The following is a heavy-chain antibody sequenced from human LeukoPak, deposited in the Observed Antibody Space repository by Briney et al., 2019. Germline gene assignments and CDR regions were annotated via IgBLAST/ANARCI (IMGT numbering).Heavy chain of an antibody. J-gene: IGHJ4*02. V-gene: IGHV4-39*07. CDR3: ARSGSGYLRYYFDY. D-gene: IGHD5-12*01. CDR2: MYSSGST. CDR1: GGSISGSSYY. Sequence: TSETLSLTCTVSGGSISGSSYYWGWIRQPPGKGLEWIGSMYSSGSTYYNPSLKSRVTISVDTSKNQFSLKLSSVTAADTAVYYCARSGSGYLRYYFDYWGQGTLVTVSS.